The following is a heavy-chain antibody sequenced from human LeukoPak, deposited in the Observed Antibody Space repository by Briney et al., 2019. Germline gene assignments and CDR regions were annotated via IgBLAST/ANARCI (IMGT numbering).Heavy chain of an antibody. V-gene: IGHV5-51*01. J-gene: IGHJ6*03. Sequence: GESLKISCKGSGYSFTSYWIGWVRQMPGKGLEWMGIIYPGDSDTRYSPSFQGQVTISADKSISTAYLQWSSLKASDTAMYYCARRVGDWLSLLEAQKNNYYYMDVWGKGTTVTISS. CDR2: IYPGDSDT. D-gene: IGHD3/OR15-3a*01. CDR3: ARRVGDWLSLLEAQKNNYYYMDV. CDR1: GYSFTSYW.